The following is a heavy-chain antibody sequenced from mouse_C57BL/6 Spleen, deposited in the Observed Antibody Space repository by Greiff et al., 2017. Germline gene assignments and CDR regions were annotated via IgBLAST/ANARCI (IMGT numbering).Heavy chain of an antibody. V-gene: IGHV1-80*01. D-gene: IGHD2-13*01. Sequence: VQLQQSGAELVKPGASVKISCKASGYAFSSYWMNWVKQRPGKGLEWIGQIYPGDGDTNYNGKFKGKATLTADKSSSTAYMQLSSLTSADSAVXFCAEHCDDNSALAYWGQGTLVTVSA. J-gene: IGHJ3*01. CDR1: GYAFSSYW. CDR2: IYPGDGDT. CDR3: AEHCDDNSALAY.